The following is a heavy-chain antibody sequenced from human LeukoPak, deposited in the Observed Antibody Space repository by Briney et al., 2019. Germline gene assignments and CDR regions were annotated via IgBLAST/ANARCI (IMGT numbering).Heavy chain of an antibody. CDR1: GYTFTSYD. CDR3: ARDEMKLGAFDY. CDR2: MNPNSGNT. J-gene: IGHJ4*02. V-gene: IGHV1-8*02. D-gene: IGHD7-27*01. Sequence: ASVKVSCKASGYTFTSYDINWVRQATGQGLEWMGWMNPNSGNTGYAQKLQGRVTMTTDTSTSTAYMELRSLRSDDTAVYYCARDEMKLGAFDYWGQGTLVTVSS.